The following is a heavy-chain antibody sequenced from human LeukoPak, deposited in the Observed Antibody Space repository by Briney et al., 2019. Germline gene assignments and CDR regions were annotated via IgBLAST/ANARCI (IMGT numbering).Heavy chain of an antibody. D-gene: IGHD6-6*01. Sequence: GASVKVSCKASGYTFTGYYMHWVRQAPGQGLEWMGWINPNSGGTNYAQKFQGRVTMTRDTPISTAYMELSRLRSDDTAVYYCARGKQYSSPNWFDPWGQGTLVTVSS. V-gene: IGHV1-2*02. CDR1: GYTFTGYY. J-gene: IGHJ5*02. CDR2: INPNSGGT. CDR3: ARGKQYSSPNWFDP.